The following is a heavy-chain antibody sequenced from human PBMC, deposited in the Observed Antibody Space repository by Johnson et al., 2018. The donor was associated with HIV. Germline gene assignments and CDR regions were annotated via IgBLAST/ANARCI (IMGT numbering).Heavy chain of an antibody. CDR2: IGTAGDT. V-gene: IGHV3-13*01. J-gene: IGHJ3*02. CDR1: GFTFSSYD. D-gene: IGHD3-10*01. Sequence: VQLVESGGGLVQPGGSLRLSCAASGFTFSSYDMHWVRQATGKGLEWVSVIGTAGDTYYPGSVKGRFTISRENAKNSLYLQMNSLRAGDTAVYYCARDTHGEGAFDIWGQGTMVTVSS. CDR3: ARDTHGEGAFDI.